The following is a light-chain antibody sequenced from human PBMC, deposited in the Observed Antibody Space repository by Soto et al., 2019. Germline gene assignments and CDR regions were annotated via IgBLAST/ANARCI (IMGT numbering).Light chain of an antibody. CDR3: QQYGSSGT. CDR2: GAS. J-gene: IGKJ1*01. Sequence: EIVLTQSPGTLSLSPGERSTLSCMAIQSVSNNYLAWYQQKPGQAPRLLIYGASNRATGIPDRLSGSGSGTVFTLTISRLEPEDFAVYYCQQYGSSGTFGQGTKVDIK. V-gene: IGKV3-20*01. CDR1: QSVSNNY.